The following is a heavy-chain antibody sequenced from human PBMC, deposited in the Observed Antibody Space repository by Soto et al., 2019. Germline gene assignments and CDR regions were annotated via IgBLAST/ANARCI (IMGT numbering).Heavy chain of an antibody. D-gene: IGHD3-10*01. CDR1: GGSISSYY. Sequence: SETLSLTCTVSGGSISSYYWSWIRQPPGKGLEWIGYIYYSGSTNYNPSLKSRVTISVDTSKNQFSLKLSSVTAADTAVYYCARPPLVRFRDFDIWGQGTMVTVSS. J-gene: IGHJ3*02. CDR3: ARPPLVRFRDFDI. CDR2: IYYSGST. V-gene: IGHV4-59*01.